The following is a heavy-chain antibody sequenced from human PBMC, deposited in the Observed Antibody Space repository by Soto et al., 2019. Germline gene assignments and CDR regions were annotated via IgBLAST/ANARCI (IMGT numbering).Heavy chain of an antibody. CDR3: AAEGPYYYDSSGYERIDY. D-gene: IGHD3-22*01. Sequence: SETLSLTCTVSGGSICSSSYYWGWIRQPPGKGLEWIGSIYYSGSTYYNPSLKSRVTISVDTSKNQFSLKLSSVTAADTAVYYCAAEGPYYYDSSGYERIDYWGQGTLVTVSS. V-gene: IGHV4-39*01. CDR2: IYYSGST. CDR1: GGSICSSSYY. J-gene: IGHJ4*02.